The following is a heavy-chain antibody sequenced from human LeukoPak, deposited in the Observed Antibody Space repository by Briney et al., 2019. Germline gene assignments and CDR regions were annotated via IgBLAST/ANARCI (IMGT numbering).Heavy chain of an antibody. Sequence: GGSLRLSCAASGFTFSSYAMHWVRQAPGKGLEWVAGISYDGSNKYYADSVKSRLTISRDNYKNTLYMQMNSLRAEDTAVYYCARDGYNQNRFDCWGQGTLVTVS. D-gene: IGHD1-14*01. V-gene: IGHV3-30-3*01. J-gene: IGHJ4*02. CDR2: ISYDGSNK. CDR3: ARDGYNQNRFDC. CDR1: GFTFSSYA.